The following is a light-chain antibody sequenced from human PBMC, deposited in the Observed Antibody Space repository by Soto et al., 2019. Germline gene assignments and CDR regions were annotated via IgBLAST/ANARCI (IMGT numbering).Light chain of an antibody. CDR2: AAS. CDR3: PQRSNWPQT. J-gene: IGKJ1*01. CDR1: QSVSSSY. Sequence: EIVLTQSPGTLSLSPGERATLSCRASQSVSSSYLAWYQQKPGQAPRLIIYAASTRAAGVPARFSGMLSGTEFTLTISSLKSEDLEVYFGPQRSNWPQTFGQVTKVDIK. V-gene: IGKV3D-20*02.